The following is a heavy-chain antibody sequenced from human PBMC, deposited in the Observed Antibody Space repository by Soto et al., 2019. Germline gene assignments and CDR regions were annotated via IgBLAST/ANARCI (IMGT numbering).Heavy chain of an antibody. CDR2: ISYDGSNK. CDR3: AKDLEIQQWLVVVYYYGMDV. Sequence: QVQLVESGGGVVQPGRSLRLSCAASGFTFSSYGMHWVRQAPGKGLEWVAVISYDGSNKYYADSVKGRFTISRDNSKNTLYLQMNSLRAEDTAVYYCAKDLEIQQWLVVVYYYGMDVWGQGTTVTVSS. V-gene: IGHV3-30*18. CDR1: GFTFSSYG. J-gene: IGHJ6*02. D-gene: IGHD6-19*01.